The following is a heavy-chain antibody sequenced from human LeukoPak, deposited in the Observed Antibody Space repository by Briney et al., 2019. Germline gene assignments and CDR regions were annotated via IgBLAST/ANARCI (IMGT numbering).Heavy chain of an antibody. J-gene: IGHJ6*03. CDR3: ARAEVVPAVRYCYYYMDV. CDR1: GGTFSSCA. V-gene: IGHV1-69*13. D-gene: IGHD2-2*01. Sequence: SVKVSCKASGGTFSSCAISWVRQAPGQGLEWMGGIIPIFGTANYAQKFQGRVTITADESTSTAYMELSSLRSEDTAVYYCARAEVVPAVRYCYYYMDVWGKGTTVTVSS. CDR2: IIPIFGTA.